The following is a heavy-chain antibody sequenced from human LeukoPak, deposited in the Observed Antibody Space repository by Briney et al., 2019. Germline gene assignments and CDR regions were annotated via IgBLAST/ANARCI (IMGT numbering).Heavy chain of an antibody. V-gene: IGHV1-18*01. J-gene: IGHJ4*02. D-gene: IGHD2-15*01. CDR2: ISAYNGNT. Sequence: GASVKVSCKASGYTFTSYGISWVRQAPGQGLEWMGWISAYNGNTNYAQKLQGRVTMTTDTSTSTAYMELRSLRSDDTAVYYCAGAGRYCSGGSCYGDYWGQGTLVTVSS. CDR1: GYTFTSYG. CDR3: AGAGRYCSGGSCYGDY.